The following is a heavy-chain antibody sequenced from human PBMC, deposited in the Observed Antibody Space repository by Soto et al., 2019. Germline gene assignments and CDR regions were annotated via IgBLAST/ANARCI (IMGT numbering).Heavy chain of an antibody. CDR3: ARHGGGAAADRPLDY. D-gene: IGHD6-13*01. CDR2: IYYTGST. V-gene: IGHV4-39*01. Sequence: QLRLQESGPGLVKSSETLSLTCTVSGGSVRSSSYYWGWIRQPPGKGLEWIASIYYTGSTHNNPALKSRVIMSIDTCTNQFSLKMSSVTAADTAVYYCARHGGGAAADRPLDYWGQGTVVTVSS. CDR1: GGSVRSSSYY. J-gene: IGHJ4*02.